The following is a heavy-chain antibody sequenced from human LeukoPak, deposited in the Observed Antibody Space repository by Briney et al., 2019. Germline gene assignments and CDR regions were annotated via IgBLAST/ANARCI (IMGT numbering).Heavy chain of an antibody. Sequence: GGSLRLSCAASGFTFGSYAMSWVRQAAGMGLEWVSTFGVIGGETYYADSLKGRFTISRDNSKNTLFLQMSSPRDDDTAVYYCAKSLGYCISASCPTTNWFDPWGQGTLVIVSS. CDR2: FGVIGGET. CDR1: GFTFGSYA. D-gene: IGHD2-15*01. V-gene: IGHV3-23*01. J-gene: IGHJ5*02. CDR3: AKSLGYCISASCPTTNWFDP.